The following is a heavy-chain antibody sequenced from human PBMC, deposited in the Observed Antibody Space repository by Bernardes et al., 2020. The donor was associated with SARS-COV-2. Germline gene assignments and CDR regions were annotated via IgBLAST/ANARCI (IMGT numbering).Heavy chain of an antibody. D-gene: IGHD3-22*01. CDR3: ASLIVMISAYAFDI. CDR2: IFSGGST. Sequence: GGFLRLSCAAPRFSGGRNYMTSVRQAPGKGPGWVSGIFSGGSTYHADSVKGRFTISRDNSKNTLSLQMNSLRLEDTAVYYCASLIVMISAYAFDIWGQGTMVTVSS. J-gene: IGHJ3*02. V-gene: IGHV3-66*01. CDR1: RFSGGRNY.